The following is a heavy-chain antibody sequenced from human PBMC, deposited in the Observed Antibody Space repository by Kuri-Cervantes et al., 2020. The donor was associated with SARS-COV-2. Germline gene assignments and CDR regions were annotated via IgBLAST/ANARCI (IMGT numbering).Heavy chain of an antibody. V-gene: IGHV3-74*01. CDR1: GIAFSGYC. D-gene: IGHD1-1*01. CDR2: INPDGSYT. Sequence: GGSLRLSCAASGIAFSGYCIHWVRQAPGKGLVWVSRINPDGSYTNNADSVKGRFTLSRDNAKNMLFLQMNSLRAEDTAVYYCVRDGDHWNFDYWGQGTLVTVSS. J-gene: IGHJ4*02. CDR3: VRDGDHWNFDY.